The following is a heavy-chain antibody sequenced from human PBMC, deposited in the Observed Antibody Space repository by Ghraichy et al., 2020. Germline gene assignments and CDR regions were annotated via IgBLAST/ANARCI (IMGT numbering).Heavy chain of an antibody. CDR2: INHSGST. V-gene: IGHV4-34*01. CDR1: GGSFSGYY. D-gene: IGHD6-13*01. Sequence: SETLSLTCAVYGGSFSGYYWSWIRQPPGKGLEWIGEINHSGSTNYNPSLKSRVTISVDTSKNQFSLKLSSVTAADTAVYYCARYSSPVGFGFDWFDPWGQGTLVTVSS. CDR3: ARYSSPVGFGFDWFDP. J-gene: IGHJ5*02.